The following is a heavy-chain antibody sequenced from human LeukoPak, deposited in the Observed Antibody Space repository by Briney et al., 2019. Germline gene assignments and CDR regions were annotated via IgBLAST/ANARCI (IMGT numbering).Heavy chain of an antibody. J-gene: IGHJ4*02. CDR3: AISGSYYY. V-gene: IGHV3-23*01. Sequence: GGSLRLSCAASGFTFSSYAISWVRQAPGKGLGWVSAISGSGGSTYCADSVKGRFTISRDNSKNTLYLQMNSLRAEDTAVYYCAISGSYYYWGQGTLVTVSS. D-gene: IGHD1-26*01. CDR2: ISGSGGST. CDR1: GFTFSSYA.